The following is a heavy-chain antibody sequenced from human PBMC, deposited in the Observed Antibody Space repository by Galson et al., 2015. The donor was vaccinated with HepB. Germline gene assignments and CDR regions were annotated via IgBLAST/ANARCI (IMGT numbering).Heavy chain of an antibody. CDR1: GYTFTSYG. D-gene: IGHD3-3*01. CDR3: ARESYYDFWNYRLLDY. J-gene: IGHJ4*02. Sequence: QSGAEVKKPGESLKISCKASGYTFTSYGISWVRQAPGQGLEWMGWISAYNGNTNYAQKLQGRVTMTTDTSTSTAYMELRSLRSDDTAVYYCARESYYDFWNYRLLDYWGQGTLVTVSS. V-gene: IGHV1-18*04. CDR2: ISAYNGNT.